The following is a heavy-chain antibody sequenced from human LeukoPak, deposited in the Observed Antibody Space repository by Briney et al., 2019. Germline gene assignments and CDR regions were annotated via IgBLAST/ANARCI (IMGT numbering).Heavy chain of an antibody. CDR2: IIPIFGTA. V-gene: IGHV1-69*05. CDR3: ARDHTHYYDMDV. J-gene: IGHJ6*03. CDR1: GGTFSSYA. Sequence: SLKVSCKASGGTFSSYAISWVRKAPGQGLEWMGRIIPIFGTANHAQKFQGRVTITTDESTSTAYMELSSLRSEDTAVYYCARDHTHYYDMDVWGKGTTVTVSS.